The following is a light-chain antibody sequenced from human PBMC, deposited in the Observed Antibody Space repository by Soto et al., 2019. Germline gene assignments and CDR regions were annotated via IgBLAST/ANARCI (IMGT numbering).Light chain of an antibody. J-gene: IGKJ4*01. CDR3: QQRSDRPPVT. V-gene: IGKV3-11*01. Sequence: EIVLTQSPATLSLSPGERATLSCRASQTVSSYLAWYQQKAGQAPRPLIYDASNRAPGIPARFSGSGSGTDFTLTISSLEPEDFAVYYCQQRSDRPPVTFGGGTKVEIK. CDR2: DAS. CDR1: QTVSSY.